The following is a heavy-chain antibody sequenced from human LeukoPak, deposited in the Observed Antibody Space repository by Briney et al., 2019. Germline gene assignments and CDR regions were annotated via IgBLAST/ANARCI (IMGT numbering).Heavy chain of an antibody. D-gene: IGHD2-8*02. V-gene: IGHV3-30*02. Sequence: GGSLRLSCGVSGFTFSSYGMHWVRQAPGKGLEWVAYIRYDGSNRHYADSVKGRFTISRDNSKNTLYLQMNSLRAEDTAVYYCAKDHPVEGLVGSWGQGTLVTVSS. J-gene: IGHJ4*02. CDR1: GFTFSSYG. CDR2: IRYDGSNR. CDR3: AKDHPVEGLVGS.